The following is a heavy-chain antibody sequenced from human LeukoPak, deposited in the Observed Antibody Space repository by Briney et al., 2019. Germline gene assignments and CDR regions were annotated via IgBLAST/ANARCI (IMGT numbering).Heavy chain of an antibody. CDR2: INHSGST. CDR3: ARVGPWGLGGYSS. J-gene: IGHJ4*02. D-gene: IGHD5-18*01. Sequence: ETLSLTCAVYGGSFSGYYWSWIRQPPGKGLEWIGEINHSGSTNYNPSLKSRVTISEDTSKNQFSLKLSSVAAADTAVYYCARVGPWGLGGYSSWGQGTLVTVSS. CDR1: GGSFSGYY. V-gene: IGHV4-34*01.